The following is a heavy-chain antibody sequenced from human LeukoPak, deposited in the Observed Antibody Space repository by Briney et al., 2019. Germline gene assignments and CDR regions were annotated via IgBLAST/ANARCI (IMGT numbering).Heavy chain of an antibody. CDR1: GYTSTGYY. V-gene: IGHV1-2*04. CDR2: INPNSGGT. D-gene: IGHD2-15*01. CDR3: ARDPLYGSGGSYDY. Sequence: GASVKVSCKASGYTSTGYYMHWVRQAPGQGLEWMGWINPNSGGTNYAQKFQGWVTMTRDTSISTAYMEPSRLRSDDTAVYYCARDPLYGSGGSYDYWGQGTLVTVSS. J-gene: IGHJ4*02.